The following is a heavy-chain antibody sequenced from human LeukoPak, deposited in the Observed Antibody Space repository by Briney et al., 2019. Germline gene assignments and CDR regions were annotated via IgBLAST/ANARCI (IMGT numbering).Heavy chain of an antibody. CDR2: ISSSSSYI. CDR3: ATVSADSSGYYNWYFDL. Sequence: GGSLRLSCAASGFTFSSYSMNWVRQAPGKGLEWVSSISSSSSYIYYADSVKGRFTISRDDAKNSLYLQMNSLRVEDTAVYYCATVSADSSGYYNWYFDLWGRGTLVTVSS. J-gene: IGHJ2*01. V-gene: IGHV3-21*01. CDR1: GFTFSSYS. D-gene: IGHD3-22*01.